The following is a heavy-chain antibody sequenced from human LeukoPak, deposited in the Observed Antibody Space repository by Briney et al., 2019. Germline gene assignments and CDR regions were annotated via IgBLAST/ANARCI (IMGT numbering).Heavy chain of an antibody. J-gene: IGHJ4*02. CDR3: AKDQRITMIVVVSAADY. V-gene: IGHV3-23*01. CDR1: GFTFSSYG. Sequence: GGSLRLSCAASGFTFSSYGMSWVRQAPGKGLEWVSAISGSGGSTYYADSVKGRFTISRDNSKNTLYLQMNSLRAEDTAVYYCAKDQRITMIVVVSAADYWGQGTLVTVSS. CDR2: ISGSGGST. D-gene: IGHD3-22*01.